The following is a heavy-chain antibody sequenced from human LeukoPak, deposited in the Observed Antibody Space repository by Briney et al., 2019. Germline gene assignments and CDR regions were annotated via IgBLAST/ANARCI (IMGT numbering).Heavy chain of an antibody. CDR3: ARDPGAGDV. CDR1: GFTLGTYS. D-gene: IGHD6-19*01. Sequence: GGSLRLSCAASGFTLGTYSMNWVRQAPGKGLEWISSISSSSSHMYYADSVRGRFTISRDNAKNSLYLQMNSLRVEDTAVYYCARDPGAGDVWGQGTTVTVSS. CDR2: ISSSSSHM. V-gene: IGHV3-21*01. J-gene: IGHJ6*02.